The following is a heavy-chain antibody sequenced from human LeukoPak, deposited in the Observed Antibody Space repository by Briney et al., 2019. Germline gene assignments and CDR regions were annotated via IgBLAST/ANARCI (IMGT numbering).Heavy chain of an antibody. Sequence: GGSLRLSCAASGFSFSTYAMTWVRQAPGKGLEWVSGISGSGGTTNYADSVKGRFTISRANSKNTLYLQMNSLRADDTAVYYCAKILPDTVTADYWGQGTLVTVSS. CDR1: GFSFSTYA. CDR2: ISGSGGTT. D-gene: IGHD4-11*01. V-gene: IGHV3-23*01. J-gene: IGHJ4*02. CDR3: AKILPDTVTADY.